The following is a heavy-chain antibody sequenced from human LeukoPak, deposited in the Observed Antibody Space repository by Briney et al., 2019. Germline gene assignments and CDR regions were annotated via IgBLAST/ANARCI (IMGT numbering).Heavy chain of an antibody. J-gene: IGHJ4*02. D-gene: IGHD2-2*01. CDR3: ARGCSSTSCYGFDY. CDR2: ISSNGGST. CDR1: GFTFSSYA. V-gene: IGHV3-64*01. Sequence: GGSLRLSCAASGFTFSSYAMHWVRQAPGKGLEYVSAISSNGGSTYYANSVKGRFTISRDNSKNTLYLQMGSLRAEDMAVYYCARGCSSTSCYGFDYWGQGTLVTVSS.